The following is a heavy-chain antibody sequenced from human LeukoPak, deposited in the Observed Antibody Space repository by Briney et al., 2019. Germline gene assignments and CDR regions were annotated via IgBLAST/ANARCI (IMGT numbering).Heavy chain of an antibody. J-gene: IGHJ4*02. CDR3: ARAGGSTVSHSDY. Sequence: PGGSLRLSCAASGFTFSSYSMNWVRQAPGKGLEWVSSISSSTSYIYYADSVKGRFTISKDNAKNSLYLQMNSLRAEDTAVYYCARAGGSTVSHSDYWGQGTLVTVSS. V-gene: IGHV3-21*01. CDR1: GFTFSSYS. D-gene: IGHD4-17*01. CDR2: ISSSTSYI.